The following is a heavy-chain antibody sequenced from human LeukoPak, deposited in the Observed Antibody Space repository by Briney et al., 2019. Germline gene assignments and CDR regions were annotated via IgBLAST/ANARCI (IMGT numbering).Heavy chain of an antibody. J-gene: IGHJ2*01. CDR2: TSSDGSNK. CDR3: ARASTGAAVNWFFDL. D-gene: IGHD2-15*01. V-gene: IGHV3-30*04. Sequence: PGGSLRLSCAASGFTFSSYAIHWVRQAPGKGLEGVALTSSDGSNKKYADSVKGRFTISRDNSKNTLYLQMNSLRTEDTAVYYCARASTGAAVNWFFDLWGRGTLVTVSS. CDR1: GFTFSSYA.